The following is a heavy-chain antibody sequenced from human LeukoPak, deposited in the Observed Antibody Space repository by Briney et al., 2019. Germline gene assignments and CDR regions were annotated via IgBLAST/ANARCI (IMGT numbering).Heavy chain of an antibody. CDR2: IYYSGST. CDR1: GGSISDYY. Sequence: SETLSLTCTVSGGSISDYYWSWFRQPPGKGLEWIGYIYYSGSTSYNPSLRSRVTISIDTSANRFSLELNSVTTADTAVYYCARSSGTGTFSYWGQGTLVTVSS. J-gene: IGHJ4*02. D-gene: IGHD6-25*01. CDR3: ARSSGTGTFSY. V-gene: IGHV4-59*01.